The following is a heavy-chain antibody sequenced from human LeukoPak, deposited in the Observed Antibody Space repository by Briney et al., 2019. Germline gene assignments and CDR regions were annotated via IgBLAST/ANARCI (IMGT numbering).Heavy chain of an antibody. V-gene: IGHV3-21*01. Sequence: GGSLRLSCAASGFTFSNAWMNWVRQAPGKGLEWVSSISSSSSYIYYADSVKGRFTISRDNAKNSLYLQMNSLRAEDTAVYYCARERAAVAAAGTRWFDPWGQGTLVTVSS. D-gene: IGHD6-13*01. CDR2: ISSSSSYI. CDR3: ARERAAVAAAGTRWFDP. CDR1: GFTFSNAW. J-gene: IGHJ5*02.